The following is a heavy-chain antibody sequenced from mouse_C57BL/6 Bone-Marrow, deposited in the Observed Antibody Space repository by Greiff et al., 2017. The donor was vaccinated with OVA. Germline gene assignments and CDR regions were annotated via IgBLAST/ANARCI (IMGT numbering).Heavy chain of an antibody. CDR1: GYTFPTYP. D-gene: IGHD2-4*01. Sequence: QVQLQQSGAELVKPGASVKMSCKASGYTFPTYPIEWMKQTHGKSLEWIGNFHPYNDDTKYNEKFKGKATLTVEKSSSTVYLELSRLTSDDSAVYYCARPGDYDGDWFAYWGQGTLVTVSA. CDR3: ARPGDYDGDWFAY. CDR2: FHPYNDDT. J-gene: IGHJ3*01. V-gene: IGHV1-47*01.